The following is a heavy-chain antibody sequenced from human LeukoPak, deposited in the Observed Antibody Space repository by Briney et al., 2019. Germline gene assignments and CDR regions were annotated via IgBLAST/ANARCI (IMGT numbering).Heavy chain of an antibody. CDR3: VREDSSGYA. Sequence: GGSLRLSCAASGFTFRSYSMNWVRQAPGQGLEWISYISSARSTIYYADPVKGRFTISRDNANNSLFLQMNSLRVEDTAMYYCVREDSSGYAWGQGTLVTVSS. CDR2: ISSARSTI. V-gene: IGHV3-48*01. J-gene: IGHJ5*02. D-gene: IGHD3-9*01. CDR1: GFTFRSYS.